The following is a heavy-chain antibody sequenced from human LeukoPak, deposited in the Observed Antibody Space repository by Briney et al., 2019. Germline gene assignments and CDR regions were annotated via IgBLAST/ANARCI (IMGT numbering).Heavy chain of an antibody. CDR3: ATLPLYCTNGVCHFDY. V-gene: IGHV1-18*01. Sequence: GASVKVSCKASGYTFTSYGISWVRQAPGQGLEWMGWISAYNGNTNYAQKLQGRVTMTTDTSTSTAYLELRSLRSEHTAVYYCATLPLYCTNGVCHFDYWGQGTLVTVLS. CDR2: ISAYNGNT. J-gene: IGHJ4*02. D-gene: IGHD2-8*01. CDR1: GYTFTSYG.